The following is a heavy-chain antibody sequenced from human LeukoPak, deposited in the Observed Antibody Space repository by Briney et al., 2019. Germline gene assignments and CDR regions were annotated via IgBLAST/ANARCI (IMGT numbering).Heavy chain of an antibody. Sequence: SQTLSLTWAISGDSVSSNSAAWNRIRQSPSRGLEWLGRTYYRSKWHYDYAVAVKSRISINPDTSKNQFSLQLSSVTPEDTAVYYCARDPVGGSTIFDYWGQGTLVTVSS. CDR2: TYYRSKWHY. CDR1: GDSVSSNSAA. CDR3: ARDPVGGSTIFDY. V-gene: IGHV6-1*01. J-gene: IGHJ4*02. D-gene: IGHD1-26*01.